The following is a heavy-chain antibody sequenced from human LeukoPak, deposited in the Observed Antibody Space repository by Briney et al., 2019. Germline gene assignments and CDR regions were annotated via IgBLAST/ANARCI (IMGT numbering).Heavy chain of an antibody. D-gene: IGHD2-2*01. Sequence: SVKVSCKASGGTFSSYAISWVRQAPGQGLEWMGGIIPIFGTANYAQKFQGRVTITTDESTSTAYMELSSLRSEDTAVYYCARDTAPYCSSTSCHSYYYYYMDVWGKGTTVTVSS. J-gene: IGHJ6*03. CDR3: ARDTAPYCSSTSCHSYYYYYMDV. CDR2: IIPIFGTA. V-gene: IGHV1-69*05. CDR1: GGTFSSYA.